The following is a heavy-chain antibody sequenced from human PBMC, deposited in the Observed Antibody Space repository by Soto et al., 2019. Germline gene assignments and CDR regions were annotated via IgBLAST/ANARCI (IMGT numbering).Heavy chain of an antibody. CDR3: ARGSYYYDSSGYYHD. J-gene: IGHJ4*02. CDR1: GGSISSGDYF. V-gene: IGHV4-30-4*01. D-gene: IGHD3-22*01. CDR2: IYYSGIT. Sequence: ASETLSLTCTVSGGSISSGDYFWGWIRQPPGKGLEWIGYIYYSGITYYNPSLKSRVTISVDTSKNQFSLKLSSVTAADTAVYYCARGSYYYDSSGYYHDWGQGTLVTVDS.